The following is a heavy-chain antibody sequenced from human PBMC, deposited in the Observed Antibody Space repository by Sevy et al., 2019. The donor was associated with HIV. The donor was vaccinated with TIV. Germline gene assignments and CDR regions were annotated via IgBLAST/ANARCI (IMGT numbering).Heavy chain of an antibody. D-gene: IGHD6-13*01. CDR3: EAIATAGMYY. CDR1: GFIFSSYV. J-gene: IGHJ4*02. Sequence: GGSLRLSCAASGFIFSSYVMTWVRQAPGKGLEWVSTISGSGGSTYYEDTVKGRFTISRDNSKKMLELQMNSLTAEDTAVYYCEAIATAGMYYWGQGTLVTVSS. V-gene: IGHV3-23*01. CDR2: ISGSGGST.